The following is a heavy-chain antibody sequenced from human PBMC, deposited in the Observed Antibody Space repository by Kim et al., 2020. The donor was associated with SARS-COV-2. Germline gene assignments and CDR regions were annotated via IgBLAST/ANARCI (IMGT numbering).Heavy chain of an antibody. D-gene: IGHD6-13*01. J-gene: IGHJ4*02. CDR3: AKDHLGIAAAGTVDY. Sequence: DPVRGRFTISRNNSKDTLYLQMNRLRGEDTAVYYCAKDHLGIAAAGTVDYWGQGTLVTVSS. V-gene: IGHV3-23*01.